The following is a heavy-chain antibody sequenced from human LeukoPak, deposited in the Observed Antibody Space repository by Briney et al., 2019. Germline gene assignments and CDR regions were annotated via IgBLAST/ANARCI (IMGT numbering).Heavy chain of an antibody. D-gene: IGHD3-16*01. CDR3: ARAGGFFSPFGY. Sequence: SETLSLTCTVSGGSISSGGYYWSWIRQHPGDGLERIGYIYYSGSTYYNPSLKSRVTISIDTSKNQFSLKLSSVTAADTAVYYCARAGGFFSPFGYWGQGTLVTVSS. CDR1: GGSISSGGYY. V-gene: IGHV4-31*03. J-gene: IGHJ4*02. CDR2: IYYSGST.